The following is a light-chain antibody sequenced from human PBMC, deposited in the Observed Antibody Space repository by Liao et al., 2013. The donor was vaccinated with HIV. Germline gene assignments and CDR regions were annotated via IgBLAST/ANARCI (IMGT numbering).Light chain of an antibody. CDR2: QDN. CDR3: QAWDSSTPIV. CDR1: ELGNKY. J-gene: IGLJ1*01. V-gene: IGLV3-1*01. Sequence: SSELAQPPSVSVSPGQAARITCSGAELGNKYVSWYQQKPGQSPVLVIYQDNKRPSGIPERFSGSNSGDTVTLTISGTQAMDEADYYCQAWDSSTPIVFGTGTTVTVL.